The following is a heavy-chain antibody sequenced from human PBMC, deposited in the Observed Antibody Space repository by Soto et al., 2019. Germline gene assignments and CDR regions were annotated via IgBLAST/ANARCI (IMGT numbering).Heavy chain of an antibody. V-gene: IGHV2-5*02. CDR2: IYWDDEK. CDR1: GLSLSTSGVG. CDR3: APRRLYCGSSGCHKNNNYFDT. J-gene: IGHJ5*02. Sequence: QITLKESGPTLVKPTQTLTLTCTVSGLSLSTSGVGVGWFRQPPGKALEWLALIYWDDEKRYSPSLKNSLTVTKDTSKNQVVLTMTSMDPVDTATYYCAPRRLYCGSSGCHKNNNYFDTWGQGTLVTVSS. D-gene: IGHD2-21*01.